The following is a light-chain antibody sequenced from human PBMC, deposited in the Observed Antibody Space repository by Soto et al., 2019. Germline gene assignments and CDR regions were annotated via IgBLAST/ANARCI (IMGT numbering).Light chain of an antibody. V-gene: IGKV3-20*01. CDR2: DAS. J-gene: IGKJ1*01. CDR1: QSVNSNY. CDR3: QQYGSSPRT. Sequence: EIVLTQSPATLSLSPGERATLSCRASQSVNSNYLVWYQQKPGQAPRLLIYDASNRATGIPDRFSGSGSGTDFTLTISRLEPEDFAVYYCQQYGSSPRTFGQGTKVDIK.